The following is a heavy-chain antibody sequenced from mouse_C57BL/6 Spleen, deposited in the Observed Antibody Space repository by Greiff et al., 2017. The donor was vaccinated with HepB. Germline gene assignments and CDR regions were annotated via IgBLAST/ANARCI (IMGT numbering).Heavy chain of an antibody. Sequence: QVQLQQPGAELVKPGASVKMSCKASGYTFTSYWITWVKQRPGQGLEWIGDIYPGSGSTNYNEKFKSKATLTVDTSSSTAYMQLSSLTSEDSAVYYRARGNYYGSSYWYFDVWGTGTTVTVSS. V-gene: IGHV1-55*01. D-gene: IGHD1-1*01. CDR3: ARGNYYGSSYWYFDV. CDR2: IYPGSGST. J-gene: IGHJ1*03. CDR1: GYTFTSYW.